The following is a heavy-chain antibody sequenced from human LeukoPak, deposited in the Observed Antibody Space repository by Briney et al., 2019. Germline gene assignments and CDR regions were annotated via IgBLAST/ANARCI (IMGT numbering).Heavy chain of an antibody. J-gene: IGHJ3*02. Sequence: PGGSLRLSCAASGFSFSNYVMHWVRQAPGKGLEYVSAIMPNGETRGYANSMMGRFTISRDNSKNTLYLQMGSLRAKDMAIYYCARDRDGGFAFDIWGQGTLVTVSS. CDR3: ARDRDGGFAFDI. CDR1: GFSFSNYV. CDR2: IMPNGETR. D-gene: IGHD2-15*01. V-gene: IGHV3-64*01.